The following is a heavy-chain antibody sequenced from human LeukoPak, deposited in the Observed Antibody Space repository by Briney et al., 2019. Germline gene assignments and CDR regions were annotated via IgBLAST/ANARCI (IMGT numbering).Heavy chain of an antibody. CDR3: ARAPGSAYNAYYFDY. CDR1: GDSISSSNFC. J-gene: IGHJ4*02. CDR2: IYYSGST. V-gene: IGHV4-39*07. D-gene: IGHD1-1*01. Sequence: SETLSLTCTVSGDSISSSNFCWGWIRQPPGKGLEWIGNIYYSGSTDYNPSLKSRVTISVDTSKNQISLKLSSVTAADTAVYYCARAPGSAYNAYYFDYWGQGTLVTVSS.